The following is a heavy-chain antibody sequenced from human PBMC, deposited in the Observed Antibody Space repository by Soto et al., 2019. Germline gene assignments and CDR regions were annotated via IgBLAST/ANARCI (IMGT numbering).Heavy chain of an antibody. D-gene: IGHD7-27*01. V-gene: IGHV3-21*01. CDR2: IDPTSTEI. CDR1: GFNFGAFS. CDR3: ARDYLTGDPREAFDS. Sequence: EVQLVESGGGLVKPGESLRLSCTASGFNFGAFSLSWVRQAPGKGLELVSSIDPTSTEIHYADSEEGRFSVYRDSTKNSLYLQMISLRFEDTGVYYCARDYLTGDPREAFDSWGQGTLVTVSS. J-gene: IGHJ4*02.